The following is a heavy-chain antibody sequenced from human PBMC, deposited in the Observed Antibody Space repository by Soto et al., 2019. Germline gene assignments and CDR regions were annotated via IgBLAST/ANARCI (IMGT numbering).Heavy chain of an antibody. CDR3: ARDRDIVALMGGFDY. J-gene: IGHJ4*02. V-gene: IGHV3-30-3*01. D-gene: IGHD5-12*01. CDR2: ISYDGSNK. CDR1: GFTFSSYA. Sequence: QVQLVESGGGVVQPGRSLRLSCAASGFTFSSYAMHWVRQAPGKGLEWVAVISYDGSNKYHADYVKGRFTISRDNSKNTLDLHMNSLRAEDTAVYYCARDRDIVALMGGFDYWGQGTLVTVSS.